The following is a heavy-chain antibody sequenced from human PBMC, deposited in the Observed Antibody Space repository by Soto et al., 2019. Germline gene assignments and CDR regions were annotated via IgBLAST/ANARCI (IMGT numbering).Heavy chain of an antibody. CDR3: AKEGHGGNYFHNNAYLYYFDY. D-gene: IGHD3-22*01. CDR2: ISASGTGT. V-gene: IGHV3-23*01. Sequence: GGSLRLSCAASGFTFDTFAMSWVLQTPQRCLEWVSAISASGTGTLYTDSVKVRFTISRDDSKNTVYLQMNSLRAEDTALYYCAKEGHGGNYFHNNAYLYYFDYWSQGTLVTVSS. CDR1: GFTFDTFA. J-gene: IGHJ4*02.